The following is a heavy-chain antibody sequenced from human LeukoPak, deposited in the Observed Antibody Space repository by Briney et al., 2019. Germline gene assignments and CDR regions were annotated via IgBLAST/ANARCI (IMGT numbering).Heavy chain of an antibody. D-gene: IGHD2-2*01. J-gene: IGHJ5*02. CDR2: INHSGST. Sequence: SETLSLTCAVYGGSFSGYYWSWIRQPPGKGLEWIGEINHSGSTNYNPSLTSRVTISVDTSKNQFSLKLSSVTAADTAVYYCARGLVVPAAILIGWFDPWGQGTLVTVSS. CDR1: GGSFSGYY. V-gene: IGHV4-34*01. CDR3: ARGLVVPAAILIGWFDP.